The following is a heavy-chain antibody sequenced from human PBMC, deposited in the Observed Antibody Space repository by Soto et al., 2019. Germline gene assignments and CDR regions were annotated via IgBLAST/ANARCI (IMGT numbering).Heavy chain of an antibody. CDR2: INSDGSTT. CDR3: ARGLLYLYGMDV. CDR1: GITFSRHW. V-gene: IGHV3-74*01. D-gene: IGHD2-8*01. Sequence: EVQLVESGGGLVQPGGSLRLSCAAAGITFSRHWIHWVRQAPGKGLVWVSRINSDGSTTNYADSVKGRFTISRDDAKNPLYLQMNSLRAEDTAVYYCARGLLYLYGMDVWGQGTTVTVSS. J-gene: IGHJ6*02.